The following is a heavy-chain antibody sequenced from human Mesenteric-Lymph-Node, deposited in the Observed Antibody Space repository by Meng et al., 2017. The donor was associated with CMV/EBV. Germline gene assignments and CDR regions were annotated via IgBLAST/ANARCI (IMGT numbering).Heavy chain of an antibody. CDR1: GFPFSNYA. D-gene: IGHD3-3*01. V-gene: IGHV3-23*01. J-gene: IGHJ4*02. CDR2: VGGGGGSK. Sequence: GESLKISCAASGFPFSNYAMSWVRQAPGKGLEWVATVGGGGGSKYYADSVKGLFTISRDNFENTLSLQMNSLTVEDTAVYYCAKDGRMDDFWSGFQGGVDYFDYWGQGTLVTVSS. CDR3: AKDGRMDDFWSGFQGGVDYFDY.